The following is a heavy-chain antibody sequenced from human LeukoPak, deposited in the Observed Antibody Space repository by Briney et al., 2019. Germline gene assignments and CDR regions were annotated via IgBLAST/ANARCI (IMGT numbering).Heavy chain of an antibody. D-gene: IGHD6-13*01. J-gene: IGHJ6*02. V-gene: IGHV3-33*01. Sequence: GGSLRLSCAASGFTFSSYGMHWVRQAPGKGLEWVAVIWYDGSNKYYADSVKGRFTISRDNSKNTLYLQMNSLRAEDTAVYYCARDRGQQLVRGGFYYYYGMGVWGQGTTVTVSS. CDR1: GFTFSSYG. CDR2: IWYDGSNK. CDR3: ARDRGQQLVRGGFYYYYGMGV.